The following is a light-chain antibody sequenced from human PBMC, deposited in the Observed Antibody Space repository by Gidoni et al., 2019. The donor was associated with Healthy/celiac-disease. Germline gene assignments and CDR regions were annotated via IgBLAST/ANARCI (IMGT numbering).Light chain of an antibody. V-gene: IGKV3-20*01. CDR1: QSVSSSY. CDR2: GAS. J-gene: IGKJ3*01. CDR3: QQYGSSVT. Sequence: EIVLTQSPGTLSLSPGERATLSCRASQSVSSSYLAWYQQKPGQAPRLLIYGASSRATGIPDRFSGSGSGTDFTLTISRLEPEDFAVYYCQQYGSSVTFXPXTKVDIK.